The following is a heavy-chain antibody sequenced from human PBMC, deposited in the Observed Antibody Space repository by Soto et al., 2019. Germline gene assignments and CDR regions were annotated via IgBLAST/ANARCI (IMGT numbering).Heavy chain of an antibody. Sequence: SVKVSCKASGGTFSSYTISWVRQAPGQGLEWMGRIIPILGIANYAQKFQGRVTITADKSTSTAYMELSSLRSEDTAVYYCAQLIVVPAAMGDAFDIWGQGTMVTVSS. CDR1: GGTFSSYT. CDR3: AQLIVVPAAMGDAFDI. D-gene: IGHD2-2*01. V-gene: IGHV1-69*02. J-gene: IGHJ3*02. CDR2: IIPILGIA.